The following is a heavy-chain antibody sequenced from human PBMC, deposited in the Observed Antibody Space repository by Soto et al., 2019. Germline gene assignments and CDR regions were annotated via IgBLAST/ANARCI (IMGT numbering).Heavy chain of an antibody. J-gene: IGHJ5*02. CDR2: ISGSGGST. CDR3: ATAYYDSRGFQDR. V-gene: IGHV3-23*01. CDR1: GFTFSTFA. Sequence: GGSLRLSCAASGFTFSTFAMSWVRQAPGKGLEWVSGISGSGGSTFYADSVKGRFTISRDNSKKTLYLQMNSLRAEDTATYFCATAYYDSRGFQDRWGQGTLVTVSS. D-gene: IGHD3-22*01.